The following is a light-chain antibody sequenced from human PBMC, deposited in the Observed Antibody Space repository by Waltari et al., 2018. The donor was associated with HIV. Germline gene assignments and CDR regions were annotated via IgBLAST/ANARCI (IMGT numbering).Light chain of an antibody. CDR1: SSDVGSYNR. Sequence: QSALTQPPSVSGSPGQSVTISCTGTSSDVGSYNRVSWYQQPPGTAPKLILYVVNNRPSGVPDRFSGSKSGNTASLTISGLQAEDEADYYCSSYTSSTVVFGGGTKLTVL. CDR3: SSYTSSTVV. CDR2: VVN. V-gene: IGLV2-18*02. J-gene: IGLJ2*01.